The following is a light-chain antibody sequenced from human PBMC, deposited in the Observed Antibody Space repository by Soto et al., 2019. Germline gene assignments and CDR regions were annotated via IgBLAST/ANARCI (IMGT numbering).Light chain of an antibody. CDR3: QQYDIATG. CDR1: ESVSTN. Sequence: EVVMTQSPASLSVSPGERATLSCRASESVSTNLAWYQQKRDQPPRLLIYAASTRATGVPARFSGSGSGTEFTLTISSLQAEDFAVYYCQQYDIATGFGGGTKVEIK. V-gene: IGKV3-15*01. J-gene: IGKJ4*01. CDR2: AAS.